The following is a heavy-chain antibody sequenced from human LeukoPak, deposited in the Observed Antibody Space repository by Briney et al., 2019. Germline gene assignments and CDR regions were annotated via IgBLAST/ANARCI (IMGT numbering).Heavy chain of an antibody. CDR3: ARDIAYDSSGYYSPHFDY. D-gene: IGHD3-22*01. J-gene: IGHJ4*02. Sequence: GGSLRLSCAASGFTFSSYWMHWVRQAPGKGLVWVSRINSDGSSTSYADSVKGRFTISRDNAKNTLYLQMNSLRAEDTAVYYCARDIAYDSSGYYSPHFDYWGQGTLVTVSS. CDR2: INSDGSST. V-gene: IGHV3-74*01. CDR1: GFTFSSYW.